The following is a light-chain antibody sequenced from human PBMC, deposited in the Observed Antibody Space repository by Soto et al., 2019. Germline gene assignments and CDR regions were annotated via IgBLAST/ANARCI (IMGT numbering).Light chain of an antibody. CDR3: MQGSCWPWT. CDR1: QSLVYSDGNAY. CDR2: KVS. V-gene: IGKV2-30*01. J-gene: IGKJ1*01. Sequence: DAMLPQSPLSLPVTLGQPAAISCRASQSLVYSDGNAYLIWFHQRPGQSPRRLIFKVSNRDSGVPDRFSGSGAGSDFTLKISRVEAEDVGVYYCMQGSCWPWTFGQGTKVDI.